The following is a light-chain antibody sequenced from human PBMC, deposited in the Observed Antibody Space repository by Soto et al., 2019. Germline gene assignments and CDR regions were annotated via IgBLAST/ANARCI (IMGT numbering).Light chain of an antibody. CDR2: EVS. J-gene: IGLJ3*02. CDR1: SSDVGAYKY. V-gene: IGLV2-8*01. Sequence: QSVLTQPPSASGSPGQSVTISCTGTSSDVGAYKYVSWYQQYPGKAPKLMIYEVSKRPSGVPARFSGSKSGNTASLTVSGLQSADEADYYCTSYIGSDTWVFGGGTKLTVL. CDR3: TSYIGSDTWV.